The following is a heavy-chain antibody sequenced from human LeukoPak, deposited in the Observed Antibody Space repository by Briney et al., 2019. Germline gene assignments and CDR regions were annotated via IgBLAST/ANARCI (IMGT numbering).Heavy chain of an antibody. J-gene: IGHJ4*02. Sequence: GASVKVSCKASGYTFTDYGIGWVRQAPGEGLEWMGWISVYNGNTNFAQKFEDRVTVTTDTSTSTVYMELRSLRSDDTAVYYCARDVTVADTWGQGTLVTVSS. CDR3: ARDVTVADT. CDR2: ISVYNGNT. D-gene: IGHD6-19*01. CDR1: GYTFTDYG. V-gene: IGHV1-18*01.